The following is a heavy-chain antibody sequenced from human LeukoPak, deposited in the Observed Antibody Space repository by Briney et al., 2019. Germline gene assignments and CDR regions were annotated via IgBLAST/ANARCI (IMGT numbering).Heavy chain of an antibody. J-gene: IGHJ4*02. CDR1: GFTFGDYA. CDR3: ARDRSSSWYPADEGFDY. V-gene: IGHV4-59*01. Sequence: LRLSCTASGFTFGDYAMSWVRQAPGKGLEWIGNIDYSGRTKYNPSLMSRATLLKDAPKNQFSLKLSSVTAADTAVYYCARDRSSSWYPADEGFDYWGQGTLVTVSS. CDR2: IDYSGRT. D-gene: IGHD6-13*01.